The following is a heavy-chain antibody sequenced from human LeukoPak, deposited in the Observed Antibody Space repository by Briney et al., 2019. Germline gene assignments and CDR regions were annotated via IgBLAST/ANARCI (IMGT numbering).Heavy chain of an antibody. CDR1: GGSFSGYY. CDR3: AREYHGDYPAWYFDL. V-gene: IGHV4-34*01. CDR2: INHSGST. J-gene: IGHJ2*01. D-gene: IGHD4-17*01. Sequence: SETLSLTCAVYGGSFSGYYCSWIRQPPGHGLEWIGEINHSGSTTYNTSLNRRVTISVDTSKKQFSLMLSSVTAADTAVYYCAREYHGDYPAWYFDLWGRGTLVTVSS.